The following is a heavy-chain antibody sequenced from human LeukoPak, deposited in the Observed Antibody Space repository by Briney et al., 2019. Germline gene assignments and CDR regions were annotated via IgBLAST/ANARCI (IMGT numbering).Heavy chain of an antibody. D-gene: IGHD6-13*01. CDR3: ARYGLLIKHSSSWSNHYYMDV. CDR1: GFTFSSYS. CDR2: ISSSSSTI. J-gene: IGHJ6*03. V-gene: IGHV3-48*04. Sequence: GGSLRLSCAASGFTFSSYSMNWVRQAPGKGLEWVSYISSSSSTIYYADSVKGRFTISRDNAKNSLYLQMNSLRAEDTAVYYCARYGLLIKHSSSWSNHYYMDVWGKGTTVTVSS.